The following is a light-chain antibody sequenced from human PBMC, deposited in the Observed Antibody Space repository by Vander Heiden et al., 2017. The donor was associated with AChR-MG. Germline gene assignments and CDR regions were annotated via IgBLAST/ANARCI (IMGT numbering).Light chain of an antibody. V-gene: IGKV3-15*01. J-gene: IGKJ4*01. CDR3: QQYNNWIT. Sequence: IVVTASPATLSVSPGETVTLSCRTSENVGSNLVWYQQKPGQAPSLLIYVASARATGVPPRFSGSGSGTEFTLTISSLQSEDMAVYYCQQYNNWITFGGGTKVEIK. CDR1: ENVGSN. CDR2: VAS.